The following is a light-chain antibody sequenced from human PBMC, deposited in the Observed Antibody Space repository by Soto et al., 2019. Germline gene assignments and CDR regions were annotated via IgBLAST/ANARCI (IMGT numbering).Light chain of an antibody. CDR3: QQYGSSGT. CDR2: GAS. Sequence: SVLTESAVTLSLSPGERATLSCRASQSVSNNYLAWYQQKPGQAPRLLIYGASNRATGIPDRFSGSGSGTDFTLTISRLEPEDFAVYYCQQYGSSGTFGQGTKVDIK. J-gene: IGKJ1*01. V-gene: IGKV3-20*01. CDR1: QSVSNNY.